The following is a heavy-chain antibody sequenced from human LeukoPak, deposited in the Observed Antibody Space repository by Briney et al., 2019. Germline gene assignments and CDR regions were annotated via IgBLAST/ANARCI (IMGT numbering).Heavy chain of an antibody. J-gene: IGHJ4*02. CDR1: GFTFSSYG. V-gene: IGHV3-33*01. Sequence: GGSLRLSCAASGFTFSSYGMHWVRQAPGKGLEWVAVIWYDGSNKYYADSVKGRFTISRDNSKNTLYLQMNSLRAEDTAVYYCARGVVDIVATIDYWSQGTLVTVSS. CDR2: IWYDGSNK. CDR3: ARGVVDIVATIDY. D-gene: IGHD5-12*01.